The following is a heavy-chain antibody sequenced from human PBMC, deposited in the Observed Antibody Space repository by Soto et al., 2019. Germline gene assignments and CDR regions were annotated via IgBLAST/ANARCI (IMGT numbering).Heavy chain of an antibody. D-gene: IGHD3-10*01. CDR1: GFTFCDYA. V-gene: IGHV3-49*03. CDR2: IRSKAYGGTT. Sequence: PGGSLRLSCTASGFTFCDYAMSWFRQAPGKGLEWVGFIRSKAYGGTTEYAASVKGRFTISRDDSKSIAYLQMNSLKTEDTAVYYCTSGFPYYYYYYGMDVWGQGTTVTVSS. CDR3: TSGFPYYYYYYGMDV. J-gene: IGHJ6*02.